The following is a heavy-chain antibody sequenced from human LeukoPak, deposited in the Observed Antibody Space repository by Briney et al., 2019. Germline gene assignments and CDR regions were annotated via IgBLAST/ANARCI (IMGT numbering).Heavy chain of an antibody. D-gene: IGHD1-14*01. CDR3: ARGGVRRGYYDY. Sequence: GGSLRLSCAASGFSFSNYWMKWVRQDPGKGLEWVANINEDGSEKYYVDSVRGRFTISRDNTKNSLYLQMNSLRTEDTAIYYCARGGVRRGYYDYWGQGTLVTVSS. CDR1: GFSFSNYW. CDR2: INEDGSEK. V-gene: IGHV3-7*01. J-gene: IGHJ4*02.